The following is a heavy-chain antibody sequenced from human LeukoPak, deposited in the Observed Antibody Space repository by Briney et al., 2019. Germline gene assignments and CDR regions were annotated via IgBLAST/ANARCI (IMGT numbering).Heavy chain of an antibody. Sequence: GGSLRLSCAASGFTFAPYIVSWVRQAPGKGLQWVLAISAGGTAIYYADSVRGRFTISRDDSNNMLYLQMYSLRDEDTATYYCAKGGYIGYNGLFDIWGQGTTVTVSS. V-gene: IGHV3-23*01. CDR2: ISAGGTAI. J-gene: IGHJ3*02. CDR1: GFTFAPYI. CDR3: AKGGYIGYNGLFDI. D-gene: IGHD5-12*01.